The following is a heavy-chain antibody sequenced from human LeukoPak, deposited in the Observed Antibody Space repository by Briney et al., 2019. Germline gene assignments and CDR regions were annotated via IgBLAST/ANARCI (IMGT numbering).Heavy chain of an antibody. Sequence: PGGSLRLSCAASGFTFSNYAMNWVRQAPGKGLEWVSTIGGSGGSTYYADSVKGRFTISRDNSKNTLYLQMNSLRAEDTAVYYCASLDTAMGTFDYWGQGTLVTVSS. CDR2: IGGSGGST. V-gene: IGHV3-23*01. J-gene: IGHJ4*02. CDR1: GFTFSNYA. CDR3: ASLDTAMGTFDY. D-gene: IGHD5-18*01.